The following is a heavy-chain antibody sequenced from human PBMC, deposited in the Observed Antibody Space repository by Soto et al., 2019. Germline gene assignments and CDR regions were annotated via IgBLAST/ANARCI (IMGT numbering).Heavy chain of an antibody. D-gene: IGHD2-8*01. J-gene: IGHJ5*02. CDR1: GGSISDDTYY. CDR3: ARLHCTRPGCVPLDH. Sequence: QLQLQESGPGLVKPSETLSLTCTVSGGSISDDTYYWGWIRQPPGKGLEWIGSIYYSGTSSYNPSLESRVTMSGDTTKKQLSLRLRSVTATDTAVYYCARLHCTRPGCVPLDHWGHGTLVTVSS. CDR2: IYYSGTS. V-gene: IGHV4-39*01.